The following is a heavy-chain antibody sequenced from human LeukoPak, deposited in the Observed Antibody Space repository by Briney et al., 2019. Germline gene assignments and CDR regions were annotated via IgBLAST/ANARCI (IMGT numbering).Heavy chain of an antibody. V-gene: IGHV4-34*01. D-gene: IGHD3-16*02. CDR3: ARGLYDYVWGSYRAPHPSYFDY. Sequence: PSQTLSLTCAVSGGSFSGDYWSGICQRPRKGLERGGEINHSGSANYSPSLNSRVTISLDTSKNQFSLKLGSVTAADSAVYCCARGLYDYVWGSYRAPHPSYFDYWGQGTLVTVS. J-gene: IGHJ4*02. CDR2: INHSGSA. CDR1: GGSFSGDY.